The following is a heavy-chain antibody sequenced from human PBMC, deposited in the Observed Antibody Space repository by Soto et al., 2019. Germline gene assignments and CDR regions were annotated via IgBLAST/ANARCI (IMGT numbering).Heavy chain of an antibody. J-gene: IGHJ3*02. Sequence: QVQLVESGGGVVQPGRSLRLSCAASGFTFSSYGMHWVRQAPGKGLEWVAVISYDGSNKYYADSVKGRFTISRDNSKNTLYLQMNSLRAEDTAVYYCATVIIVGATRDAFDIWGQGTMVTVSS. V-gene: IGHV3-30*03. CDR2: ISYDGSNK. D-gene: IGHD1-26*01. CDR1: GFTFSSYG. CDR3: ATVIIVGATRDAFDI.